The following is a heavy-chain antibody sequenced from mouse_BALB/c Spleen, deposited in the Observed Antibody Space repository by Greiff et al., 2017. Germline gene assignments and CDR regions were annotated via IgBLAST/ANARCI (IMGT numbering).Heavy chain of an antibody. V-gene: IGHV10-1*02. D-gene: IGHD1-1*01. CDR1: GFTFNTYA. J-gene: IGHJ2*01. CDR3: VRSTVQSLFYYFDY. CDR2: IRSKSNNYAT. Sequence: EVKLVESGGGLVQPKGSLKLSCAASGFTFNTYAMNWVRQAPGKGLEWVARIRSKSNNYATYYDDSVKDRFTISRDDSQSMLYLQMNNLKTEDTAMYYCVRSTVQSLFYYFDYWGQGTTLTVSS.